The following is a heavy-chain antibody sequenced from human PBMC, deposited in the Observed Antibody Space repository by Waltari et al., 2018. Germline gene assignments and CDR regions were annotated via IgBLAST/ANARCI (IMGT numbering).Heavy chain of an antibody. CDR2: INHAPNR. CDR3: ARLEDCTGPGGNCYSGDVFALDV. CDR1: GGPRSCYY. D-gene: IGHD2-8*02. Sequence: QAHLQQWGAGALQPLDTLSPTCAAFGGPRSCYYLGWFRQPPGKGLEWSGEINHAPNRNYNPTLKRRVTMSVDTSKNQFSLKLSSVTAADTGIYYCARLEDCTGPGGNCYSGDVFALDVWGQGTMVTVSS. J-gene: IGHJ6*02. V-gene: IGHV4-34*01.